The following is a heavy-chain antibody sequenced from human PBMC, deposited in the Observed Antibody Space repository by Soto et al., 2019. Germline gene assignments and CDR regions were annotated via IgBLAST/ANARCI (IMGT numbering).Heavy chain of an antibody. J-gene: IGHJ4*02. CDR1: GFTFSSYG. V-gene: IGHV3-33*01. CDR3: ARDGQWLVIEYYFDY. Sequence: QVQLVESGGGVVQPGRSLRLSCAASGFTFSSYGMHWVRQAPGKGLEWVAVIWYDGSNKYYADSVKGRFTISRDNSKNTLYLQMNSLRAEDTAVYYCARDGQWLVIEYYFDYWGQGTLVTFSS. CDR2: IWYDGSNK. D-gene: IGHD6-19*01.